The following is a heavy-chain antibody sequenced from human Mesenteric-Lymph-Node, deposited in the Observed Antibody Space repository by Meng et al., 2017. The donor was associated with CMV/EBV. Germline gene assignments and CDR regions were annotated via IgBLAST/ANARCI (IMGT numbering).Heavy chain of an antibody. V-gene: IGHV1-2*02. CDR3: ARPSWDYDSSGYPYYFDY. J-gene: IGHJ4*02. CDR1: GYTFTDNS. CDR2: INPRSGDT. Sequence: ASVKVSCKASGYTFTDNSLHWVRQAPGQGLECVGYINPRSGDTIYAQRFQGRVALTSDTSTTTAYMELSRLRSDDTAVYYCARPSWDYDSSGYPYYFDYWGQGTLVTVSS. D-gene: IGHD3-22*01.